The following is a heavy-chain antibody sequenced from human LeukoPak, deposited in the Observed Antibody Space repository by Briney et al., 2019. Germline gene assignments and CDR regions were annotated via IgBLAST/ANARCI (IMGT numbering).Heavy chain of an antibody. V-gene: IGHV4-39*07. CDR2: IYYSGST. D-gene: IGHD6-13*01. CDR1: GGSISSSSYY. CDR3: AGGIAAADLDAFDI. J-gene: IGHJ3*02. Sequence: RSSETLSLTCTVSGGSISSSSYYWGWIRQPPGKGLEWIGSIYYSGSTYYNPSLKSRVTISVDTSKNQFSLKLSSVTAADTAVYYCAGGIAAADLDAFDIWGQGTMVTVSS.